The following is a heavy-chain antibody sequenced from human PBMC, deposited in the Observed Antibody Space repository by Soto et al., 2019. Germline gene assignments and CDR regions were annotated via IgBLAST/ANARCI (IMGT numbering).Heavy chain of an antibody. J-gene: IGHJ4*02. V-gene: IGHV4-4*02. CDR2: IYHSGST. Sequence: PSENLDLTCAVSRDSISRDQWWSWIRQPPGKGLQWIGEIYHSGSTKYNPSLKSRVIISVDKSKNQFSLKLSSVTDADTAVYYCARGETQQQRDYWGQGTLVTVS. D-gene: IGHD6-13*01. CDR1: RDSISRDQW. CDR3: ARGETQQQRDY.